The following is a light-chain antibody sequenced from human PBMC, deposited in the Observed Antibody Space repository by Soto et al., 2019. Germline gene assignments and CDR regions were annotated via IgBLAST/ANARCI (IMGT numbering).Light chain of an antibody. V-gene: IGKV3-11*01. J-gene: IGKJ2*01. CDR3: QQRSNWPPYT. Sequence: PGERATLSCRASQSVSSYLAWYQQKPGQAPRLLIYDASNRATGIPARFSGSGSGTDFTLTISSLEPEDFAVYYCQQRSNWPPYTFGQGTKLEI. CDR2: DAS. CDR1: QSVSSY.